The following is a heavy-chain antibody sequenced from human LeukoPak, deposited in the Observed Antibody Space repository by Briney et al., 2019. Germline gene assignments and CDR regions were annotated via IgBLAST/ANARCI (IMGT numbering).Heavy chain of an antibody. Sequence: GGSLRLSCTASGFTFSSHEMNWVRQAPGKGLEWVSYISSSGNTKYYADSVRGRFTISRDNAKNTLYLQMNSLRAEDTAVYYCAGGGLGAFWGQGTLVTVSS. V-gene: IGHV3-48*03. CDR2: ISSSGNTK. CDR3: AGGGLGAF. CDR1: GFTFSSHE. J-gene: IGHJ4*02. D-gene: IGHD1-26*01.